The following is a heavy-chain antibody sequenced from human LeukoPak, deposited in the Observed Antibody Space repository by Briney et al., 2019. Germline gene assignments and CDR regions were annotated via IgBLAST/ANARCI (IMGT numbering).Heavy chain of an antibody. CDR3: ARDALDYSSSSLRY. J-gene: IGHJ4*02. CDR2: INPNSGAT. CDR1: GYTFTGYY. V-gene: IGHV1-2*02. D-gene: IGHD6-6*01. Sequence: ASVKVSCKASGYTFTGYYIHWVRQAPGQGLEWMGWINPNSGATNYAQKFQGRVTMTRDTSISTAYMELSRLRSDDTAVYYCARDALDYSSSSLRYWGQGTLVTVSS.